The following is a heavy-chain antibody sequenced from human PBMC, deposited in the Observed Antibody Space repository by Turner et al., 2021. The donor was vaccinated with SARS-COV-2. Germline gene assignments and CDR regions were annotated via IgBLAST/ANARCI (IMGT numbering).Heavy chain of an antibody. CDR2: IFHSGST. Sequence: QVQLQESGPGLVKPSGTLSLTCAVSGGSISSSNWWSWVRQPPGKGLEWIGEIFHSGSTNYNPSLKSRVTISVDKSKNQFSLNLSSVTAADTAVYYCAKRYCSGGSCSNFDYWGQGTLVTVSS. J-gene: IGHJ4*02. D-gene: IGHD2-15*01. CDR3: AKRYCSGGSCSNFDY. CDR1: GGSISSSNW. V-gene: IGHV4-4*02.